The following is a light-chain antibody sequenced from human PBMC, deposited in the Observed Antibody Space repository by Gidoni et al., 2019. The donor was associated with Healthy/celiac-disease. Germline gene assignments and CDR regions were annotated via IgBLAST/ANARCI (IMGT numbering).Light chain of an antibody. V-gene: IGLV2-11*01. Sequence: QSALTQPRSVSGSPGPSVTISCTGTSSNVGDYNYVSWYQQHPGNAPKLMIFDATKRPSVVPDRFSGSKSGNTASLTISGLQADDEADYYCCSFTGTYTWVFGGGTKLTVL. J-gene: IGLJ3*02. CDR2: DAT. CDR1: SSNVGDYNY. CDR3: CSFTGTYTWV.